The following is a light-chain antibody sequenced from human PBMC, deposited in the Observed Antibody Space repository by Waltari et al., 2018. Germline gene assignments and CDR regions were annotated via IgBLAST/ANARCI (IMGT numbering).Light chain of an antibody. V-gene: IGLV1-44*01. J-gene: IGLJ2*01. CDR3: AAWDDNVNGRVL. CDR1: DSNIGRNT. Sequence: QSQLTQPPSASGTPGQRVTISCSGSDSNIGRNTVNWYQHLPGTAPKPPVYGLGQRPPEVPARFYASKSGTSASLAISGLQSEDEATYYCAAWDDNVNGRVLFGGGTKLTVL. CDR2: GLG.